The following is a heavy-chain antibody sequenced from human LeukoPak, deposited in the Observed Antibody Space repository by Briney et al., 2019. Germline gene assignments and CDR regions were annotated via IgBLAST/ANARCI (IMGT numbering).Heavy chain of an antibody. Sequence: GASVKVSCKASGYTFTSYGISWVRQAPGQGLEWMGWISAYNGNTNYAQKLQGRVTMTTDTSTSTAYMELRSLRSDDTAVYYCARGWGENPYCGGDCSSRNAFDIWGQGTMVTVSS. V-gene: IGHV1-18*01. J-gene: IGHJ3*02. CDR3: ARGWGENPYCGGDCSSRNAFDI. CDR1: GYTFTSYG. D-gene: IGHD2-21*01. CDR2: ISAYNGNT.